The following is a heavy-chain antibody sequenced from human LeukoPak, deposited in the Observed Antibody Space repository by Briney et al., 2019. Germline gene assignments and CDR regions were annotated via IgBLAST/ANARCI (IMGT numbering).Heavy chain of an antibody. Sequence: PGGSLTLSCAASGFTFSSYEMNWVRQAPGKGLEWVSYISSSGSSIYYEDSVKGRFTISRDNAQNSLYLQMNSLRAEDTALYYCAGGPYGLVYWGQGALVTVSS. CDR1: GFTFSSYE. CDR3: AGGPYGLVY. D-gene: IGHD3-10*01. V-gene: IGHV3-48*03. CDR2: ISSSGSSI. J-gene: IGHJ4*02.